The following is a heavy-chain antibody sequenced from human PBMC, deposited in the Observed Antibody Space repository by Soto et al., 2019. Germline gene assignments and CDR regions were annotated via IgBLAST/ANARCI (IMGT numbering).Heavy chain of an antibody. CDR3: TGGPPNEGFPS. Sequence: ASVKVSCKASGYTFTSYDINWVRQTAGQGLEWMGWMSPKTASTGYAQKFQGRVTMTRSTSISTAYMELSSLTSEDTAVYYCTGGPPNEGFPSWGQGTPVTVSS. J-gene: IGHJ5*01. D-gene: IGHD1-1*01. CDR2: MSPKTAST. CDR1: GYTFTSYD. V-gene: IGHV1-8*01.